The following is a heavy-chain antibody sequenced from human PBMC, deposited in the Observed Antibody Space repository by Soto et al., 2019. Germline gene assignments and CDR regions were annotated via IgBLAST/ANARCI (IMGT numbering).Heavy chain of an antibody. CDR2: IVVGSGNT. CDR1: GFTFTSSA. J-gene: IGHJ1*01. D-gene: IGHD6-6*01. CDR3: AAECISSGIQH. V-gene: IGHV1-58*01. Sequence: SVKVSCKASGFTFTSSAVPWVRQARGQRLEWIGWIVVGSGNTNYAQKFQERVTITRDMSTSTAYMELSSLRSEDTAVYYCAAECISSGIQHWGQGTLVTVSS.